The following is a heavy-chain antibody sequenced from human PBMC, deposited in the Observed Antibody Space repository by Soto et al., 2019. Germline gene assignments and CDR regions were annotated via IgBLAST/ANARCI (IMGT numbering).Heavy chain of an antibody. Sequence: PGGSLRLSCAASGFTFSDYYMSWIRQAPGKGLEWVSYISSSSSYTNYADSVKGRFTISRDNAKNSLYLQMNSLRAEDTAVYYCARFSPNDITIFGVVISYYFDYWGQGXLVTVHS. V-gene: IGHV3-11*06. D-gene: IGHD3-3*01. CDR1: GFTFSDYY. CDR2: ISSSSSYT. J-gene: IGHJ4*02. CDR3: ARFSPNDITIFGVVISYYFDY.